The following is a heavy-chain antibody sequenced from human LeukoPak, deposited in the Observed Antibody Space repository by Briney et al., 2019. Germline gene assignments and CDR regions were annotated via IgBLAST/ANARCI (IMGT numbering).Heavy chain of an antibody. CDR1: GFTVSRNY. D-gene: IGHD3-16*02. Sequence: GGSLRLSCAASGFTVSRNYMSWVRQAPGKGLDWVSVIYSGGSTYYADSVKGRFTISRDNSKNTLYLQMNSLRAEDTAVYYCARESDYVWGSYRSYYFDYWGQGTLVTVSS. J-gene: IGHJ4*02. V-gene: IGHV3-53*01. CDR2: IYSGGST. CDR3: ARESDYVWGSYRSYYFDY.